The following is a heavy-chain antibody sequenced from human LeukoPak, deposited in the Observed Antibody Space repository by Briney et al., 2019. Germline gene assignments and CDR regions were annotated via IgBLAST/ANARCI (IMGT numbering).Heavy chain of an antibody. V-gene: IGHV3-15*01. J-gene: IGHJ4*02. CDR1: GFTFSNAW. D-gene: IGHD4-23*01. CDR2: IKSKTDGGTT. CDR3: SLETTVVTHFDY. Sequence: PGGSLRLSCAASGFTFSNAWMSWVRQAPGKGLEWVGRIKSKTDGGTTDYAAPVKGRFTISRDDSKNTLYLQMNSLKTEDIAVYYCSLETTVVTHFDYWGQGTLVTVSS.